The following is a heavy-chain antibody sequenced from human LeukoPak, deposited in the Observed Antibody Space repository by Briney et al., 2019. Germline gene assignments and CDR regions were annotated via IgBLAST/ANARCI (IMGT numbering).Heavy chain of an antibody. Sequence: GESLKISCKGSGYSFTSRWIGWGRQVPGKGLEWMGIIYPGDSDARYSPSLQGQVTISAGKSLSTAYLQWSSLRASDTAIYYCARRGTTYFDYWGQGTLVTVSS. J-gene: IGHJ4*02. D-gene: IGHD1-7*01. V-gene: IGHV5-51*01. CDR1: GYSFTSRW. CDR2: IYPGDSDA. CDR3: ARRGTTYFDY.